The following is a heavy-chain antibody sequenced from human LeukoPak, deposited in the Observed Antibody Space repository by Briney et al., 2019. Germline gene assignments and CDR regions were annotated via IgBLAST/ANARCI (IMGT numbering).Heavy chain of an antibody. D-gene: IGHD3-10*01. CDR2: IYHSGST. J-gene: IGHJ6*03. Sequence: SETLSLTCAVSGGSLRSSDWWSWVRQPPGKGLEWIGEIYHSGSTNYNPSLKSRVTISVDKSKNHFSLKLSSVTAADTAVYYCARVLFSWFGEFPYYYMDVWGKGTTVTVSS. CDR1: GGSLRSSDW. CDR3: ARVLFSWFGEFPYYYMDV. V-gene: IGHV4-4*02.